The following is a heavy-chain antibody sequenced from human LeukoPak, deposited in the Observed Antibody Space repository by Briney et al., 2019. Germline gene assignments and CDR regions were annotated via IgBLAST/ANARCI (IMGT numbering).Heavy chain of an antibody. CDR1: GFTFSTYA. Sequence: PGGSLRLSCTASGFTFSTYAMTWVRQAPGKGLEWVSVISHGGDSAWYADSVKGRFTISRDNAKNSLFLQMNSLRVEDTALYYCAKVRPPGSYYNLAIEYWGQGTLVTVSS. V-gene: IGHV3-23*01. D-gene: IGHD3-10*01. CDR2: ISHGGDSA. CDR3: AKVRPPGSYYNLAIEY. J-gene: IGHJ4*02.